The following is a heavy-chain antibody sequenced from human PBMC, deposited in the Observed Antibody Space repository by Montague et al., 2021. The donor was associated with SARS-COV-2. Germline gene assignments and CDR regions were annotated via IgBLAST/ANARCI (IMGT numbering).Heavy chain of an antibody. J-gene: IGHJ5*02. V-gene: IGHV4-31*03. Sequence: TLSLTCTVSGGSISSGGYYWSWIRQHPGKGLEWIGYIYYSGSTYYNPSPKSRVTISVDTSKNQFSLKLSSATAADTAVYYCARQEYYYDSSGYGRVDWLDPWGQGTLVTVSS. CDR2: IYYSGST. CDR3: ARQEYYYDSSGYGRVDWLDP. CDR1: GGSISSGGYY. D-gene: IGHD3-22*01.